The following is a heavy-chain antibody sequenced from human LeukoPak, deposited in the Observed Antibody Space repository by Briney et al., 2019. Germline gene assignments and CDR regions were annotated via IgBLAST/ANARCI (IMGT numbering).Heavy chain of an antibody. D-gene: IGHD4-23*01. CDR2: MNPSSGNT. CDR3: ARGRGLRWKWVDP. V-gene: IGHV1-8*01. CDR1: GYTFSNYD. J-gene: IGHJ5*02. Sequence: ASVKVSCKASGYTFSNYDINWVRQATGQGPEWMGWMNPSSGNTGYAQNFQGRVTMTSNTSITTAYMELRSLRSEDTAVYYCARGRGLRWKWVDPWGQGTLVTVSS.